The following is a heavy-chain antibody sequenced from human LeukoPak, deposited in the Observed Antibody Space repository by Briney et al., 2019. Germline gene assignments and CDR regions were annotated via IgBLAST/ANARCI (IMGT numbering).Heavy chain of an antibody. CDR2: IKQDGSEK. CDR1: GFIFSSYW. CDR3: ARGRVVVVPAAIYY. Sequence: GGSLRLSCAASGFIFSSYWMSWVRQAPGKGLEWVANIKQDGSEKYYVDSVKGRFTISRDNAKNSLYLQMNSLRAEDTAVYYCARGRVVVVPAAIYYWGQGTLVTVSS. V-gene: IGHV3-7*03. D-gene: IGHD2-2*01. J-gene: IGHJ4*02.